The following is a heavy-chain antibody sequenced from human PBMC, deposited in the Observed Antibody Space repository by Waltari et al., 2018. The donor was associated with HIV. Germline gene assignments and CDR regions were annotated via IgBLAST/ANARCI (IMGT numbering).Heavy chain of an antibody. CDR1: GFTFSNYE. CDR3: AKAVGDTSGRYWGGDV. V-gene: IGHV3-48*03. Sequence: EVQLVESGGGLVQPGGSLRLSCACSGFTFSNYEMPLVRQAPGKGLEWISYISAGGTKYYADSVKGRFSISRDNAKNSLYLQMNSLRAEDTAVYYCAKAVGDTSGRYWGGDVWGQGTTVTVSS. CDR2: ISAGGTK. J-gene: IGHJ6*02. D-gene: IGHD6-19*01.